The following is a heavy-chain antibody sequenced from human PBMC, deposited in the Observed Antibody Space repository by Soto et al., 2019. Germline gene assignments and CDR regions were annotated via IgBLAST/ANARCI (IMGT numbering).Heavy chain of an antibody. CDR1: GYSISSGYY. CDR3: WLYREVVLAATRGAFDY. Sequence: QVQLQESGPGLVKPSETLSLTCAVSGYSISSGYYWGWIRQPPGKGLEWIGSIYHSGSTYYNPSLKSRVTISVDTSKNQVSLKLRSVTAADTAVYYCWLYREVVLAATRGAFDYWGQGTLVTVSS. CDR2: IYHSGST. J-gene: IGHJ4*02. V-gene: IGHV4-38-2*01. D-gene: IGHD2-15*01.